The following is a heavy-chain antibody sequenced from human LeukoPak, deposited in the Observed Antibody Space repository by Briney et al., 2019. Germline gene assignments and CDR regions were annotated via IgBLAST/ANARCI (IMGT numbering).Heavy chain of an antibody. J-gene: IGHJ4*02. CDR3: ARELGSGYYRYFDY. CDR1: GYTFTSYY. CDR2: NNPNSGGT. D-gene: IGHD3-22*01. Sequence: ASVKVSCKASGYTFTSYYMHWVRQAPGQGLEWIGWNNPNSGGTNFAQKFQGRVSMTRDTSISTAYMELSRLRSDDTAVYYCARELGSGYYRYFDYWGQGTLVTVSS. V-gene: IGHV1-2*02.